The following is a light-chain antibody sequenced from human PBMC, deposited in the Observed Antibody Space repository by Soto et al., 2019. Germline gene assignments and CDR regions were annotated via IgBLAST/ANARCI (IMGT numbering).Light chain of an antibody. V-gene: IGKV3-15*01. CDR1: QSVSSN. CDR2: DAS. J-gene: IGKJ3*01. CDR3: QQYNNWPLT. Sequence: EIVMTQSPATLSVSPGERDTLSCRASQSVSSNLAWYQQKPGQAPRLLIYDASTRATGIPARFSGSGSGTEFTLTISSLQSEDFAVYYCQQYNNWPLTFGPGTKVDI.